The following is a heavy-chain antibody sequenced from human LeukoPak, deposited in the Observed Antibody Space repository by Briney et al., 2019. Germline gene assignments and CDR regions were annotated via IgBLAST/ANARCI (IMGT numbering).Heavy chain of an antibody. J-gene: IGHJ4*02. D-gene: IGHD3-10*01. CDR3: ARGQGFITMVRGVSFDY. V-gene: IGHV3-21*01. CDR1: GFTFSGYS. Sequence: GGSLRLSCGASGFTFSGYSMNWVRQAPGKGLEWVSSISSSSSYIYYADSVKGRFTISRDNAKNSLYLQMNGLRAEDTAVYYCARGQGFITMVRGVSFDYWGQGTLVTVSS. CDR2: ISSSSSYI.